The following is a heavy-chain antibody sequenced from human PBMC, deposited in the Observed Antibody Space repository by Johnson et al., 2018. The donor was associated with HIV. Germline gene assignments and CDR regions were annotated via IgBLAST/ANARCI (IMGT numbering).Heavy chain of an antibody. D-gene: IGHD2-15*01. J-gene: IGHJ3*02. Sequence: QVQLVESGGGVVQPGRSLRLSCVASGFTFHSYAMHWVRQAPGKGLEWVAVISYDGSNKYYADSVKGRFIISRDNAKNSLYLQMNSLRAEDTAVYYCARVAALYDAFDIWGQGTMVTVSS. CDR1: GFTFHSYA. V-gene: IGHV3-30*04. CDR3: ARVAALYDAFDI. CDR2: ISYDGSNK.